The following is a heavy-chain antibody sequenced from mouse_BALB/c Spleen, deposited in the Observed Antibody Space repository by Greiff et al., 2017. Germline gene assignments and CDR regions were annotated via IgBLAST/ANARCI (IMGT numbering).Heavy chain of an antibody. Sequence: EVMLVESGGGLVQPGGSRKLSCAASGFTFSSFGMHWVRQAPEKGLEWVAYISSGSSTIYYADTVKGRFTISRDNPKNTLFLQMTSLRSEDTAMYYCARSRTWAMDYWGQGTSVTVSS. CDR2: ISSGSSTI. V-gene: IGHV5-17*02. CDR1: GFTFSSFG. J-gene: IGHJ4*01. CDR3: ARSRTWAMDY. D-gene: IGHD2-14*01.